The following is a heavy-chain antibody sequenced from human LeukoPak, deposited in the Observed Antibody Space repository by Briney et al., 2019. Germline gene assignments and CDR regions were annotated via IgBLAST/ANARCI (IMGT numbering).Heavy chain of an antibody. Sequence: GGSLRLSCAASGFTFSSYAMHWVRQAPGKGLEWVAVISYDGSNKYYADSVKGRFTISRDSSKNTLYLQMNSLRAEDTAVYYCAGETSGYLDYWGQGTLVTVSS. J-gene: IGHJ4*02. V-gene: IGHV3-30*01. CDR1: GFTFSSYA. CDR2: ISYDGSNK. D-gene: IGHD3-22*01. CDR3: AGETSGYLDY.